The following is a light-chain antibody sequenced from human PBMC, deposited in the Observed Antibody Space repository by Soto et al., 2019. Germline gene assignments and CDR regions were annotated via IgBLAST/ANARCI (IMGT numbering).Light chain of an antibody. CDR3: QQSYSTPPT. Sequence: DIQMTQSPSSLSASVGDRVTITCQASQDISNYLNWYQQKPGKAPTLLIFTSSSLQSGVPSRFSGSGSGTDFILTIGSLQPEDFATYYCQQSYSTPPTFGQGTNVDIK. CDR1: QDISNY. J-gene: IGKJ1*01. V-gene: IGKV1-39*01. CDR2: TSS.